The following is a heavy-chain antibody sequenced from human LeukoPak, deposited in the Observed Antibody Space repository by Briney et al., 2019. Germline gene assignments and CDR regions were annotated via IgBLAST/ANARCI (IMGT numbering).Heavy chain of an antibody. J-gene: IGHJ4*02. CDR2: IIPIFGIA. V-gene: IGHV1-69*04. D-gene: IGHD2-2*01. CDR1: GGTFSSYA. CDR3: ARDPDRSCSSTSCPAL. Sequence: GSSVKVSCKASGGTFSSYAISWVRQAPGQGLEWMGRIIPIFGIANYAQKFQGRVTITADKSTSTAYMELSSLRSEDTAAYYCARDPDRSCSSTSCPALWGQGTLVTVSS.